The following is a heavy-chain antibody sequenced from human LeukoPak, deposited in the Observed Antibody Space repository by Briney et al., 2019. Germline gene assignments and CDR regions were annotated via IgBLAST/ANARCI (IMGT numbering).Heavy chain of an antibody. CDR2: IKQDGSDK. J-gene: IGHJ4*02. Sequence: GGSLRLSCAASGFTFSSYWMTWVRQAPGKGLEWVASIKQDGSDKNYVDSVKGRFTISRDNAKNSLYLQMNSLRDEDTAVYYCARTRLYPDCWCQGTLVTVSS. V-gene: IGHV3-7*01. D-gene: IGHD2/OR15-2a*01. CDR3: ARTRLYPDC. CDR1: GFTFSSYW.